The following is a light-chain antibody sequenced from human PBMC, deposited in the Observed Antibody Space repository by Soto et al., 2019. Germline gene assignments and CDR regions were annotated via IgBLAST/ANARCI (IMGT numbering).Light chain of an antibody. CDR2: DAS. CDR1: QDISNY. V-gene: IGKV1-39*01. J-gene: IGKJ1*01. CDR3: QQSYRTPRS. Sequence: DIQMTQSPSSLSASVGDRVSIGCHSSQDISNYLNWYQQKPGKAPKLLIYDASNLQSGVPLRFSGSGSGTDFTLTISSLQPEDFATYYCQQSYRTPRSFGQGTKVDI.